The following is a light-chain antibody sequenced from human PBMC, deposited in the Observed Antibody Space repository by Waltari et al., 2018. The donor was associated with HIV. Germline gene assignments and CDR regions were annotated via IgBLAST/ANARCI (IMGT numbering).Light chain of an antibody. CDR1: QSVLWSSNNKNY. V-gene: IGKV4-1*01. CDR2: WAS. Sequence: DIEMTQSPDSLAVSLGESATINCKSSQSVLWSSNNKNYLAWYQQKPGQPPRLLIYWASTRESGVPDRFSGSGSETDFTLTISSLQTEDVAVYFCQQFYDTPLTFGGGTKVDI. J-gene: IGKJ4*01. CDR3: QQFYDTPLT.